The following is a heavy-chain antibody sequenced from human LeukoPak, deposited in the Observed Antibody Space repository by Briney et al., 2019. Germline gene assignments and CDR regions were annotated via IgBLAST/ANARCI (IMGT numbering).Heavy chain of an antibody. CDR2: INPSGGST. CDR1: GYTFTSYY. V-gene: IGHV1-46*01. J-gene: IGHJ4*02. D-gene: IGHD2-15*01. CDR3: ARVGYCSGDSCYNDY. Sequence: ASVKVSCKASGYTFTSYYMHWVRQAPGQGLEWMGIINPSGGSTSYAQKVQGRVTMTRYTSTSTVYMELSSLRSEDTAVYYCARVGYCSGDSCYNDYWGQGTLVTVSS.